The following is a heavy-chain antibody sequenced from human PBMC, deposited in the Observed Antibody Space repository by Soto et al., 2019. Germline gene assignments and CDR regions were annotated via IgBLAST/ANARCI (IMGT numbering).Heavy chain of an antibody. Sequence: SETLALTCTVSGGSISSSSYYWGWNRQPPGKGLEWIGSIYYSGSTNYNPSLKSRVTISVDTSKNQFSLKLSSVTAADTAVYYCARQGYYMITSGGVIVLGAFDIWGQGTMVNVSS. J-gene: IGHJ3*02. CDR3: ARQGYYMITSGGVIVLGAFDI. CDR2: IYYSGST. CDR1: GGSISSSSYY. V-gene: IGHV4-39*01. D-gene: IGHD3-16*02.